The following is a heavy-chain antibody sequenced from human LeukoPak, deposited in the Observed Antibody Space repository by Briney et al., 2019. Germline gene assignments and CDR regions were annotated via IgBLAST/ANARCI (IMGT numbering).Heavy chain of an antibody. Sequence: GGSLRLSCAASGFTFSSYWMSWVRQAPGKGLEWVAVIRYDGSNKYYADSVKGRFTISIDNSKNTLYLQMNSLRAEDTSTYYCTKDNLYCYGSGTSGWYFDLWGRGNLVTVSS. J-gene: IGHJ2*01. CDR2: IRYDGSNK. D-gene: IGHD3-10*01. CDR3: TKDNLYCYGSGTSGWYFDL. CDR1: GFTFSSYW. V-gene: IGHV3-30*02.